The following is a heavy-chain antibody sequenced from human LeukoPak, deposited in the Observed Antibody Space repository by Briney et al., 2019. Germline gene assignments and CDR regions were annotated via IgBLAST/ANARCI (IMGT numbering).Heavy chain of an antibody. D-gene: IGHD2-15*01. V-gene: IGHV3-23*01. CDR1: GFTFSSYA. J-gene: IGHJ6*02. Sequence: GGSLRLSCAASGFTFSSYAMSWVRQAPGKGLEWVSAISGSGGSTYYADSVKGRFTISRDNSKNTLYLQMNSLRAEDTAVYYCAKVSGSFPRYYGMDVWGQGTTVTVSS. CDR2: ISGSGGST. CDR3: AKVSGSFPRYYGMDV.